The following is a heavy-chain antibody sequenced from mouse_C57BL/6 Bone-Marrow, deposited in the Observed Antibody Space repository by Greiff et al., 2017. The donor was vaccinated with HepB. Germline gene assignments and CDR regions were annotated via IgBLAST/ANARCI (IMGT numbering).Heavy chain of an antibody. Sequence: EVQLQQSGGGLVQPGGSMKLSCVASGFTFSNYWMNWVRQSPEKGLEWVAQIRLKSDNYATHYAESVKGRFTISRADSKSSVYLHMNNLRAEDTGIYYCTGVDYYGSSYDYYAMDYWGQGTSVTVSS. CDR1: GFTFSNYW. V-gene: IGHV6-3*01. J-gene: IGHJ4*01. CDR3: TGVDYYGSSYDYYAMDY. CDR2: IRLKSDNYAT. D-gene: IGHD1-1*01.